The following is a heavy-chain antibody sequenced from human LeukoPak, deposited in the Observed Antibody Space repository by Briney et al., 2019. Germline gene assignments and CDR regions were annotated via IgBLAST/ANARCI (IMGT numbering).Heavy chain of an antibody. Sequence: PSETLSLTCAVYGGSFSGYYWSWIRQPPGKGLEWIGEINHSGSTNYNPSLKSRVTISVDTSKNQFSLKLSSVTAADTAVYYCARLNYYYGMDVWGQGSTVTVS. CDR2: INHSGST. V-gene: IGHV4-34*01. CDR3: ARLNYYYGMDV. J-gene: IGHJ6*02. CDR1: GGSFSGYY.